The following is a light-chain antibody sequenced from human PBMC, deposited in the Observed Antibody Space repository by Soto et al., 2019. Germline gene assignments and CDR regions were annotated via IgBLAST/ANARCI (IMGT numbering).Light chain of an antibody. CDR3: QQYDTSSRG. CDR1: QTISTW. V-gene: IGKV1-5*03. Sequence: DIPMTQSPSTLSASVGDRVAITCRASQTISTWLAWYQQKPGKAPKLLIYKASNLESGVPSRFSGSGSGTEFTLTISSLQPDDSATYYCQQYDTSSRGFGQGTKVEIK. J-gene: IGKJ1*01. CDR2: KAS.